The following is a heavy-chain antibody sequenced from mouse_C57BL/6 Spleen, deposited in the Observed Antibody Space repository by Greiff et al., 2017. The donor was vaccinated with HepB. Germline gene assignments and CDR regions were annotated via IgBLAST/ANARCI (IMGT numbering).Heavy chain of an antibody. V-gene: IGHV5-4*03. CDR1: GFTFSSYA. J-gene: IGHJ2*01. CDR3: ARGKKLGHHFDY. D-gene: IGHD4-1*01. Sequence: EVMLVESGGGLVKPGGSLKLSCAASGFTFSSYAMSWVRQTPEKRLEWVATISDGGSYTYYPDNVKGRFTISRDNAKNNLYLQMSHLKSEDTAMYYCARGKKLGHHFDYWGQGTTLTVSS. CDR2: ISDGGSYT.